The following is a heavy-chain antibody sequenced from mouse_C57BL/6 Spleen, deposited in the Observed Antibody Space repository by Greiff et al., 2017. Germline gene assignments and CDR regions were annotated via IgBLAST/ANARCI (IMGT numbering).Heavy chain of an antibody. CDR3: ARGITTVVATDYAMDY. V-gene: IGHV14-3*01. CDR1: GFNIKNTY. Sequence: VQLQQSVAELVRPGASVKLSCTASGFNIKNTYMHWVKQRPEQGLEWIGRIDPANGNTKYAPKFQGKATITADTSSHTAYLQLSSLKSEDTAIYYCARGITTVVATDYAMDYWGQGTSVTVSS. D-gene: IGHD1-1*01. J-gene: IGHJ4*01. CDR2: IDPANGNT.